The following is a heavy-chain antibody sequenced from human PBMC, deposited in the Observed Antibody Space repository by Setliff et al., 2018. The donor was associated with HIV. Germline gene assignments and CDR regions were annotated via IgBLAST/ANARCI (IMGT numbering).Heavy chain of an antibody. CDR2: IYYSGST. J-gene: IGHJ2*01. V-gene: IGHV4-59*01. CDR3: ARAGGGGRWLHLSYWYFDL. D-gene: IGHD3-16*01. Sequence: SETLSLTCTVSGGSIRGYYWSWIRQPPGKGLEWIGYIYYSGSTNYNPSLKSRVTISVDTSKNQFSLKLSSVTAADTAVYYCARAGGGGRWLHLSYWYFDLWGRGTLVTSPQ. CDR1: GGSIRGYY.